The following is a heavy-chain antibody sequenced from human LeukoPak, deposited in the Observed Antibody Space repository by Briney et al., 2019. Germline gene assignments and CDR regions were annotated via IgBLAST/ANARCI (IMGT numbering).Heavy chain of an antibody. D-gene: IGHD3-22*01. CDR1: GFTFSIYA. CDR3: ARRADSSGYYFDY. Sequence: GGSLRLSCAAAGFTFSIYATSWVRQAPGKGLEWVSTISGSGGSTYYADSVKGRFTISRDNSKNTLYLQMNSLRAEDTAVYYCARRADSSGYYFDYWGQGTLVTVSS. CDR2: ISGSGGST. J-gene: IGHJ4*02. V-gene: IGHV3-23*01.